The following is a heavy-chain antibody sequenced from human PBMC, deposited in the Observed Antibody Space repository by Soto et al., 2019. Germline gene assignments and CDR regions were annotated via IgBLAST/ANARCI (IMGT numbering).Heavy chain of an antibody. J-gene: IGHJ6*02. CDR1: GFTFSSYG. D-gene: IGHD3-3*01. Sequence: GGSLRLSCAASGFTFSSYGMHWVRQAPGKGLEWVAVIWYDGSNKYYADSVKGRFTISRDNSKNTLYLQMNSLRAEDTAVYYCARERYYDFWSGPNPQHAYYYGMDVWGQGTTVTVSS. CDR2: IWYDGSNK. CDR3: ARERYYDFWSGPNPQHAYYYGMDV. V-gene: IGHV3-33*01.